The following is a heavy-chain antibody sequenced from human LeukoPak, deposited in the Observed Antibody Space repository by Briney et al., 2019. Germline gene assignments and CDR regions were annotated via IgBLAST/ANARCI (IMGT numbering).Heavy chain of an antibody. J-gene: IGHJ4*02. V-gene: IGHV4-34*01. CDR3: ARARDPGIAVAAFDY. Sequence: KPSETLSLTCAVYGGSFSGYYWSWIRQPPGKGLEWIGEINHSGSTNYNPSLKSRVTISVDTSKNQFSLKLSSVTAADTAVYYCARARDPGIAVAAFDYWGQGTLVTVSS. CDR2: INHSGST. CDR1: GGSFSGYY. D-gene: IGHD6-19*01.